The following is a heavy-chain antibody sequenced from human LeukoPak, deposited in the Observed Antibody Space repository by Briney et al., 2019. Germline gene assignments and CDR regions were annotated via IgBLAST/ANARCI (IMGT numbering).Heavy chain of an antibody. CDR1: GYTFTSYA. Sequence: ASVKVSCKASGYTFTSYAMHWVRQAPGQRLEWMGWINAGNGNTKYSQKFQGRVTITRDTSASTAYMELSSLRSEDTAVCYCTRERDYGDLGYWGQGTLVTVSS. CDR3: TRERDYGDLGY. V-gene: IGHV1-3*01. D-gene: IGHD4-17*01. CDR2: INAGNGNT. J-gene: IGHJ4*02.